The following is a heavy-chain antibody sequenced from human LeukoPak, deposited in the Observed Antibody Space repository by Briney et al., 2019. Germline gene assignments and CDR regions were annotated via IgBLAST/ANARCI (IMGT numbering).Heavy chain of an antibody. Sequence: SETLSLTCAVYGGPFSGYYWSWIRQPPGKGLEWIGEINHSGSTNYNPSLKSRVSISVDTSKNQFSLKLSSVTAADTAVYYCARRMIVVVINPFDYWGQGTLVTVSS. J-gene: IGHJ4*02. CDR2: INHSGST. CDR3: ARRMIVVVINPFDY. CDR1: GGPFSGYY. D-gene: IGHD3-22*01. V-gene: IGHV4-34*01.